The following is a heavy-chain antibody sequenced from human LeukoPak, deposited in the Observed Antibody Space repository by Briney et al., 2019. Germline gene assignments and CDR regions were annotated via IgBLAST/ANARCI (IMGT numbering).Heavy chain of an antibody. CDR1: GFTFSSYA. CDR2: ISYDGSNK. V-gene: IGHV3-30-3*01. J-gene: IGHJ2*01. Sequence: PGWPLRLSCAASGFTFSSYAMHWVRQAPGKGLEGVAVISYDGSNKYYADSVKGRFTIYRDNSKNTLYLQMNSLRAEDTAVYYCARNLLPGETAIWPGDGYFDLWGRGTLVTVSS. D-gene: IGHD5-18*01. CDR3: ARNLLPGETAIWPGDGYFDL.